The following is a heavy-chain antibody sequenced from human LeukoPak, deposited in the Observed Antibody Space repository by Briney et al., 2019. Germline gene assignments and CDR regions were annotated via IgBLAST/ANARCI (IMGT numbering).Heavy chain of an antibody. Sequence: HPGGSLRLSCAASGFTFSSYSMNWVRQAPGKGLEWVSYISSSSSTIYYADSVKGRFTISRDNAKNSLYLQMNSLRAEDTAVYYCARGNTRIAARRFRYYYYYMDVWGKGTTVTVSS. D-gene: IGHD6-6*01. CDR3: ARGNTRIAARRFRYYYYYMDV. CDR1: GFTFSSYS. V-gene: IGHV3-48*01. J-gene: IGHJ6*03. CDR2: ISSSSSTI.